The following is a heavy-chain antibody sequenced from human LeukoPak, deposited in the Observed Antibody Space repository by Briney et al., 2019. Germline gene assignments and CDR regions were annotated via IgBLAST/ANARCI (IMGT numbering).Heavy chain of an antibody. CDR1: GFTFSSFW. V-gene: IGHV3-7*01. CDR2: IKYDESEI. Sequence: GGSLRLSCAASGFTFSSFWMGWVRQAPGKGLEWVASIKYDESEIHYVDSVKGRFTISRDSAKSSLYLQMNSLRVEDTAVYYCAREISSWYRTEGRFDPWGQGTLVTVSS. CDR3: AREISSWYRTEGRFDP. J-gene: IGHJ5*02. D-gene: IGHD6-13*01.